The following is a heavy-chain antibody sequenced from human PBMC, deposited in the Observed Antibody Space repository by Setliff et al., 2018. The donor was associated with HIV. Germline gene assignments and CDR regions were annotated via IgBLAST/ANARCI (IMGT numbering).Heavy chain of an antibody. Sequence: LSLTCTVSGVSISSDDYFWTWIRQPAGKGLEWIGRIYIRGGTSYSPSLKSRATISLDTSRNQFSLMLTSVTAADTAVYYCAKEERTSWPRVDSWGQGTLVTVSS. CDR3: AKEERTSWPRVDS. J-gene: IGHJ4*02. CDR2: IYIRGGT. CDR1: GVSISSDDYF. D-gene: IGHD6-13*01. V-gene: IGHV4-61*02.